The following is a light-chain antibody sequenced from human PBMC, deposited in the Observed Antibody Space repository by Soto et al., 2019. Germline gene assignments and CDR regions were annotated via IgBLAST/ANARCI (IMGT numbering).Light chain of an antibody. CDR3: MQALQTRT. V-gene: IGKV2-28*01. Sequence: EIVMTQSPLSLPVTPGEPASISCRSSQSLLHSNRYNSLDWYLQKPGQSPQLLIYLGSYRASGVPDRFSGSGSGTDFTLKISRVEAEDVGVYYCMQALQTRTFGQGTKVDIK. CDR1: QSLLHSNRYNS. J-gene: IGKJ1*01. CDR2: LGS.